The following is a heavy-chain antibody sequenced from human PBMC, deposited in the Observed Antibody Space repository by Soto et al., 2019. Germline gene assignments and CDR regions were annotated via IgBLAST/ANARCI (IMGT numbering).Heavy chain of an antibody. CDR2: IYYSGST. Sequence: SETLSLTCTVSGGSISSGGYYWSWIRQHPGKGLEWIGYIYYSGSTYYNPSLKSRVTISVDTSKNQFSLKLSSVTAADTAVYYCARVRLRTGYYYCYDMDVWGQGTTVTAP. D-gene: IGHD4-17*01. V-gene: IGHV4-31*03. CDR3: ARVRLRTGYYYCYDMDV. J-gene: IGHJ6*02. CDR1: GGSISSGGYY.